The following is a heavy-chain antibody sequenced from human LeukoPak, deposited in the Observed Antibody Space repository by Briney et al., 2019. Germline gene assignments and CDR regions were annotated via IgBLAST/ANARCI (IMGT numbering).Heavy chain of an antibody. CDR3: ARESPLARPYYYYYMDV. CDR1: GGSISSYY. Sequence: PSETLSLTCTVSGGSISSYYWSWIRQPAGKGLEWIGRIYTSGSTNYNPSLKSRVTMSVDTSKNQFSLKLSSVTAADTAVYYCARESPLARPYYYYYMDVWGKGTTVTVSS. CDR2: IYTSGST. V-gene: IGHV4-4*07. D-gene: IGHD6-13*01. J-gene: IGHJ6*03.